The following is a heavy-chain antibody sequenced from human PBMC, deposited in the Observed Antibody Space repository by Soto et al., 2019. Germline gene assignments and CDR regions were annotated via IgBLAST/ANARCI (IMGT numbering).Heavy chain of an antibody. V-gene: IGHV4-39*01. J-gene: IGHJ4*02. CDR2: IYYSGST. D-gene: IGHD2-8*01. CDR1: GGSISSSSYY. CDR3: ARHQRGVLKPAPPETSFDY. Sequence: PSETLSLTCTVSGGSISSSSYYWGWIRKPPWKGLEWIGSIYYSGSTYYNKSIKSRFTISVDTSKNQFSLKLRSVTAEDTAVYYCARHQRGVLKPAPPETSFDYWRQGTLVTVSS.